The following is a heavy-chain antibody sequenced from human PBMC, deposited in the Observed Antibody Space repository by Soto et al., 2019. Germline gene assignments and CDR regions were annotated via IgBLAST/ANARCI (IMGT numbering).Heavy chain of an antibody. CDR2: INAGNGNT. Sequence: GASAKVSCKESGYTLKIYAMHWVRQAHGQRLEWMGWINAGNGNTKYSQKFQGRVTITRDTSASTAYMELSSLRSEDTDVYYCARDRGGLPHYWCQGMLITVSS. J-gene: IGHJ4*02. CDR3: ARDRGGLPHY. V-gene: IGHV1-3*01. CDR1: GYTLKIYA.